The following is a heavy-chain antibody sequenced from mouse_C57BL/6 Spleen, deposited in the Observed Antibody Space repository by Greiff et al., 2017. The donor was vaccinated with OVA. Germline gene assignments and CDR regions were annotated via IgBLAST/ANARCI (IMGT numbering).Heavy chain of an antibody. D-gene: IGHD2-4*01. J-gene: IGHJ1*03. CDR3: ARSKDYDYGYFDV. CDR1: GYTFTSYW. CDR2: IHPNSGST. V-gene: IGHV1-64*01. Sequence: QVQLQQPGAELVKPGASVKLSCKASGYTFTSYWMHWVKQRPGQGLEWIGMIHPNSGSTNYNEKFKSKATLTVDKSSSTAYMQLSSLTSEDSAVYYCARSKDYDYGYFDVWGTGTTVTVSS.